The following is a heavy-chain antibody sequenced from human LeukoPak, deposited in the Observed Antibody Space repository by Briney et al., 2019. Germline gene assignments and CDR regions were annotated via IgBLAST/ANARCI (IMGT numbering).Heavy chain of an antibody. CDR3: ARDQVGATVFDY. Sequence: ASVKVSCKASGYTFTSYGISWVRQAPGQGLEWMGWISAYNGNTNYAQKLQGRVTMTTDTSTSTAYMELRSLRSDDTAVYCCARDQVGATVFDYWGQGTLVTVSS. CDR1: GYTFTSYG. J-gene: IGHJ4*02. CDR2: ISAYNGNT. V-gene: IGHV1-18*01. D-gene: IGHD1-26*01.